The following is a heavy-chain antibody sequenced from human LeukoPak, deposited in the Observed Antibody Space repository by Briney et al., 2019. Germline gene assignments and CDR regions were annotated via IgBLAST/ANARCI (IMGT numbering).Heavy chain of an antibody. Sequence: PSETLSPTCTVSGASITSYYWSWIRQPPGKGLEWIGYMHYSGNTKYNPSLKSRATISVDTSKNHFSLKLSSVTAADTAVYYCARFFGSGSYYNELPYCFDPWGQGTLVTVSS. D-gene: IGHD3-10*01. CDR2: MHYSGNT. CDR1: GASITSYY. V-gene: IGHV4-59*01. CDR3: ARFFGSGSYYNELPYCFDP. J-gene: IGHJ5*02.